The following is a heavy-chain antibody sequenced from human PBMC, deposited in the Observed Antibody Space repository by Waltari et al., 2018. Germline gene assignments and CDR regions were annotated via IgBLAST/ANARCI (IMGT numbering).Heavy chain of an antibody. D-gene: IGHD4-17*01. CDR3: AKDGDYSLTEYDAFDV. CDR2: ISCDGKKI. CDR1: GFIFSSHG. V-gene: IGHV3-30*02. Sequence: VQLLESGGGVVQTGGSLRLSCAASGFIFSSHGMHWVRQIPGKGLGWVHFISCDGKKIFDADSVRCRFTISRDNSNNIVFLQMNSLRPEDSGVYYCAKDGDYSLTEYDAFDVWGQGTVVTVSP. J-gene: IGHJ3*01.